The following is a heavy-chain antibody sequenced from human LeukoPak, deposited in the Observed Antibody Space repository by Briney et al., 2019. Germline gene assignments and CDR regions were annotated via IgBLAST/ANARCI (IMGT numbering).Heavy chain of an antibody. CDR3: ARGRGAVGASFDY. CDR1: GGSISSHY. D-gene: IGHD1-26*01. V-gene: IGHV4-59*11. J-gene: IGHJ4*02. Sequence: SETLSLTCTVSGGSISSHYWSWIRQPPGKGLEWIGYIYYSGSTNYNPSLKSRVTISVDTSKNQFSLKLSSVTAADTAVYYCARGRGAVGASFDYWGQGTLVTVSS. CDR2: IYYSGST.